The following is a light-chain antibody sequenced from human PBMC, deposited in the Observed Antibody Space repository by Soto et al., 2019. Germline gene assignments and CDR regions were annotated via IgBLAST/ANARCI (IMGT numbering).Light chain of an antibody. Sequence: EIVMTHSPATLSVSPGERATLSCRASQSVSSNLAWYQQKPGQAPRLLISGASPRATGIPARFSGSVSGTEFTLTISSLQSEDFAVYYCQQYNNWTLTFGGGTKVEIK. CDR1: QSVSSN. CDR2: GAS. V-gene: IGKV3D-15*01. J-gene: IGKJ4*01. CDR3: QQYNNWTLT.